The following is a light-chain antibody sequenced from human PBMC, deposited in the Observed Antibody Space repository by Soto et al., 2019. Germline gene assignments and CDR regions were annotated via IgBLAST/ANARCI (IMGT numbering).Light chain of an antibody. CDR3: CSYAGRFVG. CDR1: SSDVGGYNY. CDR2: DVN. J-gene: IGLJ2*01. Sequence: QSALTQPRSVSGSPGQSVTISCTGTSSDVGGYNYVSWYQQHPGKAPKLMIYDVNKRPSGVPDRFSGSKSGNTASLTISGRQADDEADYYCCSYAGRFVGFGGGTKLTVL. V-gene: IGLV2-11*01.